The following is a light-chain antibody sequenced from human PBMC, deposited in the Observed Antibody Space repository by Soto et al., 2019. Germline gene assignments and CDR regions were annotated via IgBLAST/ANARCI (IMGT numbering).Light chain of an antibody. Sequence: QSVLTHPASLSGSPGQSITISCTGTSSDVGGYNYVSWYQQHPGKAPKLMIYEVSNRPSGVSNRFSGSKSGNTASLTISGLQAEDEADYYCSSYTSSRTYVFGNGTKVTVL. J-gene: IGLJ1*01. CDR2: EVS. CDR3: SSYTSSRTYV. CDR1: SSDVGGYNY. V-gene: IGLV2-14*01.